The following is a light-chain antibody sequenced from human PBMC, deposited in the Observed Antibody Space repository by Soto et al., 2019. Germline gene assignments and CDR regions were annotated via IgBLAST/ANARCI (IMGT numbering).Light chain of an antibody. CDR1: QSVSSN. V-gene: IGKV3-15*01. Sequence: EIAMTQSPATLSVSPGERATISCRASQSVSSNLAWYQQKPCQAPRLLIYGASTRATGIPARFSGSGSGTEFTLTISSLQSEDFAVYYCQQYDNSPPVTFGPWTKVDIK. CDR3: QQYDNSPPVT. J-gene: IGKJ3*01. CDR2: GAS.